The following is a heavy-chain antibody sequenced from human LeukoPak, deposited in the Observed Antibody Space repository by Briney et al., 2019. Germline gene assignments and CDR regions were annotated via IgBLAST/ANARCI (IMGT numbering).Heavy chain of an antibody. CDR2: IYYSGST. Sequence: SETLSLTCTVSGGSISSGDYYWSWIRQPPGKGLEWIGYIYYSGSTCYNPSLKSRVTISVDTSKNQFSLKLSSVTAADTAVYYCARDLGGQDTGERFDPWGQGTLVTVSS. D-gene: IGHD3-16*01. J-gene: IGHJ5*02. V-gene: IGHV4-30-4*08. CDR1: GGSISSGDYY. CDR3: ARDLGGQDTGERFDP.